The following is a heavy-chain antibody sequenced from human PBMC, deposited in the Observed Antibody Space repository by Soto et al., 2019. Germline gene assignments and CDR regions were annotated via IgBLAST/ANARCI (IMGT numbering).Heavy chain of an antibody. CDR1: GFSFSDSY. D-gene: IGHD3-10*01. CDR2: ISGTSGYT. CDR3: ARDRGGYGPPAV. V-gene: IGHV3-11*06. J-gene: IGHJ6*02. Sequence: QVQLVESGGGLVKPGGSLRLSCAASGFSFSDSYMSWVRQAPGKGLEWVSYISGTSGYTGYADSVKGRFTISRDNAKNSVYLQMNSLRVEDTAVYYCARDRGGYGPPAVWGQGTTVTVSS.